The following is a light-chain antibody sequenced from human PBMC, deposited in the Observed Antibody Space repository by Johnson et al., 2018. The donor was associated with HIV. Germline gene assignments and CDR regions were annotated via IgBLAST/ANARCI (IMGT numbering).Light chain of an antibody. CDR3: GTWDSSLSLLYF. CDR2: EKN. J-gene: IGLJ1*01. V-gene: IGLV1-51*02. Sequence: QPVLTQPPSVSAAPGQKVTISCSGSSSNIGNNYVSWYQQLPGTAPKLLIYEKNKRPSGIPDRFSGSKSGTSATLGITGLQTGDEADYYCGTWDSSLSLLYFFGTCTKFTFL. CDR1: SSNIGNNY.